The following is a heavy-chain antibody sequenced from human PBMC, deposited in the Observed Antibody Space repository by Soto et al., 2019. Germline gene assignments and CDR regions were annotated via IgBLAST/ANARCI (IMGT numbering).Heavy chain of an antibody. J-gene: IGHJ4*02. V-gene: IGHV3-23*01. CDR3: AKLTRSPRYCSGGSCPEVYF. CDR2: ISGSGGST. Sequence: EVQLLESGGGLVQPGGSLRLSCAASGFTFSSYAMSWVRQAPGKGLEWVSAISGSGGSTYYADSVKGRFTISRDNSKNTRYLQMNSLRAEDTAVYYCAKLTRSPRYCSGGSCPEVYFWGQGTLVTVSS. CDR1: GFTFSSYA. D-gene: IGHD2-15*01.